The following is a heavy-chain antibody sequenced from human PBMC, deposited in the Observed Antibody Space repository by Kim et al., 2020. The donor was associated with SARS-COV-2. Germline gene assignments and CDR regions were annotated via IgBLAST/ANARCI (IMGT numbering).Heavy chain of an antibody. CDR1: GGSITSGDYY. D-gene: IGHD6-6*01. V-gene: IGHV4-31*03. J-gene: IGHJ4*02. CDR2: SYYSGST. CDR3: AREVYSSSSRHYAFDY. Sequence: SETLSLTCTVSGGSITSGDYYWTWIRQHPGKGLEWIGYSYYSGSTLYNPSLKSRASISVDTSKNQFSLKLSSVTAADTAVYYCAREVYSSSSRHYAFDYWGQGTLVTVSS.